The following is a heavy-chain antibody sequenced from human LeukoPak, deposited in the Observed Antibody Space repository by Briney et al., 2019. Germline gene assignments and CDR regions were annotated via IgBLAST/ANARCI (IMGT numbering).Heavy chain of an antibody. V-gene: IGHV3-74*01. CDR3: ATVVVDTAMVFDY. Sequence: GGSLRLSCAASGFTFSSYWMHWVRQAPGKGLVWVARINSDGSSTSYADSVKGRFTISRDNAKNTLYLQMNSRRAEDTAVYYCATVVVDTAMVFDYWGQGTLVTVSS. CDR2: INSDGSST. CDR1: GFTFSSYW. D-gene: IGHD5-18*01. J-gene: IGHJ4*02.